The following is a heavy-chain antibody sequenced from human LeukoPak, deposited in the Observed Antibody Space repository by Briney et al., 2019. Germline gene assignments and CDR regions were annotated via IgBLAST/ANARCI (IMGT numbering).Heavy chain of an antibody. Sequence: KSSETLSLTCTVPGGSISSSSYYWGWIRQPPGKGLEWIGSIYYSGSTYYNPSLKSRVTISVDTSKNQFSLKLSSVTAADTAVYYCARRPYVWGSYRYDYWGQGTLVTVSS. D-gene: IGHD3-16*02. CDR2: IYYSGST. V-gene: IGHV4-39*01. CDR3: ARRPYVWGSYRYDY. CDR1: GGSISSSSYY. J-gene: IGHJ4*02.